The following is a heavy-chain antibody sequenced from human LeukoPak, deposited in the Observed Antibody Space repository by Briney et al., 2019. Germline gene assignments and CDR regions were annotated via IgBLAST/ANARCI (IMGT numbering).Heavy chain of an antibody. D-gene: IGHD6-19*01. CDR3: AREGYSSGWPKFQH. Sequence: SETLSLTCTVSGGPVSSGSYYWSWIRQPPGKGLEWIGYIYYSGSTNYNPSLKSRVTISVDTSKNQFSLKLSSVTAADTAVYYCAREGYSSGWPKFQHWGQGTLVTVSS. V-gene: IGHV4-61*01. CDR1: GGPVSSGSYY. CDR2: IYYSGST. J-gene: IGHJ1*01.